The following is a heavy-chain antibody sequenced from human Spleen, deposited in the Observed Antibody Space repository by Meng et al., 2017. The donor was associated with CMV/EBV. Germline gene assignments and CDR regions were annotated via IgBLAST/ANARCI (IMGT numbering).Heavy chain of an antibody. CDR3: ARGGPYTVCNP. CDR2: INHSGST. D-gene: IGHD3-16*01. Sequence: SETLSLTCAVYGGSFSGYYWSWIRQPPGKGLEWIGEINHSGSTNYNPSLKRRVTISVDTSKNQFSLKLSSVTAADTAVYYCARGGPYTVCNPWGQGTLVTVSS. J-gene: IGHJ5*02. CDR1: GGSFSGYY. V-gene: IGHV4-34*01.